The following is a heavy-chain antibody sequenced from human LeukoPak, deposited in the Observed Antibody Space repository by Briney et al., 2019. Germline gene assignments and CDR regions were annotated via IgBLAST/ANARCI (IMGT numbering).Heavy chain of an antibody. CDR1: GGSISSSSYF. CDR2: IYYSGST. Sequence: SETLSLTCTVSGGSISSSSYFWGWIRQPPGEGLEWIGSIYYSGSTYYNPSLKSRVTISVDTSKNQLSLKLSSVTAADTAVYYCARGDRPREIPPLIRKKNAFDIWGQGTMVTVSS. V-gene: IGHV4-39*02. D-gene: IGHD2-8*01. CDR3: ARGDRPREIPPLIRKKNAFDI. J-gene: IGHJ3*02.